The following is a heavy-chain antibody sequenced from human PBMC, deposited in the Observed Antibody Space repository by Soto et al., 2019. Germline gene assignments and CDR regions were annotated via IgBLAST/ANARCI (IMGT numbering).Heavy chain of an antibody. Sequence: QITLKESGPTLVKPTQTLTLTCTFSGISLSTSGVGVGWIRQPPGKALEWLALIYWDDDKRYSPSLKTRLTTTKDTSKNQVVLTMTNMDPVDTATYYCAHVYGGYDNVDYWGQGTLVTVSS. V-gene: IGHV2-5*02. CDR1: GISLSTSGVG. CDR3: AHVYGGYDNVDY. CDR2: IYWDDDK. D-gene: IGHD5-12*01. J-gene: IGHJ4*02.